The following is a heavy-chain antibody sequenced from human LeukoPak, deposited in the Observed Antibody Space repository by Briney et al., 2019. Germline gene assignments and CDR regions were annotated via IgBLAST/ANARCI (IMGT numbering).Heavy chain of an antibody. Sequence: PSETLSLTCTVSGGSISSYYWSWLRQPPGKGLEWIGNIYYSGSTNYNPSLMSRVTISVDPSKNQFSLRLNSVTAADTAVYYCARAGSVAGTHWFDPWGKGTLVTVSS. CDR2: IYYSGST. CDR1: GGSISSYY. CDR3: ARAGSVAGTHWFDP. D-gene: IGHD6-19*01. V-gene: IGHV4-59*08. J-gene: IGHJ5*02.